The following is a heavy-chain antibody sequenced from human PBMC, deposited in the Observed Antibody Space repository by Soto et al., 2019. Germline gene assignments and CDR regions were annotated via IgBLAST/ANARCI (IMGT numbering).Heavy chain of an antibody. CDR1: GYTFTGYY. J-gene: IGHJ4*02. Sequence: ASVKVSCKASGYTFTGYYMHWVRQASGQGLEWMGWINPNSGGTNYAQKFQGRVTMTRDTSISTAYMELSRLRSDDTAVYYCAREQDLRSSGWYDFYWGQGTLVTVSS. CDR2: INPNSGGT. D-gene: IGHD6-19*01. V-gene: IGHV1-2*02. CDR3: AREQDLRSSGWYDFY.